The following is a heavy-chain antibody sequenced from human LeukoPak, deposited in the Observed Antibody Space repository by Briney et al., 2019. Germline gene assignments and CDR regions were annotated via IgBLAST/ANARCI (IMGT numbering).Heavy chain of an antibody. CDR2: MNPNTGNT. CDR3: ARGAGVTISYYHYYIDV. V-gene: IGHV1-8*03. CDR1: GYTFTSYD. Sequence: ASVKISCKASGYTFTSYDINWVRQATGQGLEWMGWMNPNTGNTGYAQKFQGRVTITRNTSISTVYMELSSLRSEDTAVYYCARGAGVTISYYHYYIDVWGKGTTVTVSS. D-gene: IGHD3-10*01. J-gene: IGHJ6*03.